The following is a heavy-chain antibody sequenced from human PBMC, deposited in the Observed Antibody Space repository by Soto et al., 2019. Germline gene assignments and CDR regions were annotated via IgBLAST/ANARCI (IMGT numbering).Heavy chain of an antibody. V-gene: IGHV3-30*03. CDR3: ARIRGDPYYYDY. D-gene: IGHD3-10*01. Sequence: LRLSCAASGFTFSSYGMHWVRQAPGKGLEWVAVISYDGSNKYYADSVKGRFTISRDNSKNTLYLQMNTLRAEDTALYYCARIRGDPYYYDYWGQGTLVTVSS. CDR1: GFTFSSYG. CDR2: ISYDGSNK. J-gene: IGHJ4*02.